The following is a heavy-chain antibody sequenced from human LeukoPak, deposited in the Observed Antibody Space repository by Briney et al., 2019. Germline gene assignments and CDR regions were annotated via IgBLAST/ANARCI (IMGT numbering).Heavy chain of an antibody. Sequence: PSETLCLTCTVSGGSISSYYWSWIRQPPGKGLEWIGYIYYSGSTNYNPSLKSRVTISVDTSKNQFSLKLSSVTAADTAVYYCASAPILGYCSGGSCYPGGYFDYWGQGTLVTVSS. V-gene: IGHV4-59*01. CDR2: IYYSGST. J-gene: IGHJ4*02. D-gene: IGHD2-15*01. CDR1: GGSISSYY. CDR3: ASAPILGYCSGGSCYPGGYFDY.